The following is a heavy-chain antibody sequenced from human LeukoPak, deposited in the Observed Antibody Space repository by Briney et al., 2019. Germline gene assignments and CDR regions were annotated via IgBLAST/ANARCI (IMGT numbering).Heavy chain of an antibody. Sequence: ASVKVSCKASGYTFTSYGINWVRQAPGQGLEWMGWISAYNGNTNYAQKLQGRVTMTTDTSTRTIYMELRSLTSDDTAVYYCAVIPGYNWNDGLRDYWSQGTLVTVSS. CDR2: ISAYNGNT. D-gene: IGHD1-1*01. CDR1: GYTFTSYG. J-gene: IGHJ4*02. V-gene: IGHV1-18*01. CDR3: AVIPGYNWNDGLRDY.